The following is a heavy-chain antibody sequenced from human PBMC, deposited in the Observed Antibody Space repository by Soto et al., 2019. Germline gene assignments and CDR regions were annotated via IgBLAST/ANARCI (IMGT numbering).Heavy chain of an antibody. D-gene: IGHD3-10*01. CDR3: ARHNYGSGRTYFDY. Sequence: PSQTLSLTCTVSGGSISSYYWSWLRQPPGKGLEWIGYIYYSGSTNYNPSLKSRVTISVDTSKNQFSLKLNSMTAADTAVYYCARHNYGSGRTYFDYCGQGTLVTLSS. J-gene: IGHJ4*02. CDR2: IYYSGST. V-gene: IGHV4-59*08. CDR1: GGSISSYY.